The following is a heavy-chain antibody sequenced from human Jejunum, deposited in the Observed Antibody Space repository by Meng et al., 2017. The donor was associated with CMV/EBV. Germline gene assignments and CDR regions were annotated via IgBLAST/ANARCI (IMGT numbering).Heavy chain of an antibody. CDR3: AKDTAPDSGFNFDH. CDR2: VYSGGDRT. Sequence: GLAFGSYAMSWVRPAPGKGLQWVSIVYSGGDRTYYADSVKGRFTISRDNSKNTLYLQMNSLRAEDTAVYYCAKDTAPDSGFNFDHWGQGTLVTVSS. J-gene: IGHJ4*02. CDR1: GLAFGSYA. D-gene: IGHD1-14*01. V-gene: IGHV3-23*03.